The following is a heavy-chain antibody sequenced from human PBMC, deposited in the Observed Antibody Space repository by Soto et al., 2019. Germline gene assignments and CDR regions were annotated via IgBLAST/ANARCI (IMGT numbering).Heavy chain of an antibody. CDR2: IYYSGST. CDR1: GGSISSGGYY. CDR3: ARDRASGSGYYYGMDV. Sequence: PSETLSLTCTVSGGSISSGGYYWSWIRQHPGKGLEWIGYIYYSGSTYYNPSLKSRVTISVDTSKNQFSLKLSSVTAADTAVYYCARDRASGSGYYYGMDVWGQGTTVTVS. V-gene: IGHV4-31*03. J-gene: IGHJ6*02. D-gene: IGHD6-19*01.